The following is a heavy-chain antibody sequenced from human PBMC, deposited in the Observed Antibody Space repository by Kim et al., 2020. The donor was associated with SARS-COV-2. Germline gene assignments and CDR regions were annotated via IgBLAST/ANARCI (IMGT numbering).Heavy chain of an antibody. Sequence: GGSLRLSCAASGFTFSDYYMSWIRQAPGKGLEWVSYISSSSSYTNYADSVKGRFTISRDNAKNSLYLQMNSLRAEDTAVYYCARALDTGGYNYGPHYYYYGMDVWGQGTTVTVSS. CDR2: ISSSSSYT. D-gene: IGHD5-18*01. CDR3: ARALDTGGYNYGPHYYYYGMDV. J-gene: IGHJ6*02. CDR1: GFTFSDYY. V-gene: IGHV3-11*06.